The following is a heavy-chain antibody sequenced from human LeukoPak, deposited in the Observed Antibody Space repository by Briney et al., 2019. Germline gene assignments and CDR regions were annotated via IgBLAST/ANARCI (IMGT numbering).Heavy chain of an antibody. CDR1: GYTFTIYT. CDR2: INTNTGNP. CDR3: ARRRYSSSSGAYYFDY. D-gene: IGHD6-6*01. V-gene: IGHV7-4-1*02. Sequence: GASVKVSCTASGYTFTIYTMSWVRQAPGQGLEWMGWINTNTGNPTYAQGFTGRFVFSLDTSVGTAYLQISSLKAEDTAVYYCARRRYSSSSGAYYFDYWGQGTLVTVSS. J-gene: IGHJ4*02.